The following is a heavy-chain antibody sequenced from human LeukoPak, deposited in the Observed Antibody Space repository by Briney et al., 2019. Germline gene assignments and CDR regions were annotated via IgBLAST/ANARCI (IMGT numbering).Heavy chain of an antibody. CDR1: GGTFSSYA. CDR3: ASPLVGPFDY. CDR2: IIPIFGTA. V-gene: IGHV1-69*05. J-gene: IGHJ4*02. Sequence: ASVKVSCKASGGTFSSYAISWVRQAPGQGLEWMGGIIPIFGTANYAQKFQGRVTITTDESTSTAYMELSSLRSEDTAVYYCASPLVGPFDYWGQGILVTVSS. D-gene: IGHD1-26*01.